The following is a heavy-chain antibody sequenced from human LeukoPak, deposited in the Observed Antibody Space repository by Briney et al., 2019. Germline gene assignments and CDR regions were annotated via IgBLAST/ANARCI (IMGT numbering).Heavy chain of an antibody. CDR1: GFTFSSYG. V-gene: IGHV3-30*03. Sequence: GGSLRLSCAASGFTFSSYGMHWVRQAPGKGLEWVAVISYDGSNKYYADSVKGRFTISRDNSKNTLCLQMNSLRAEDTAVYYCAAISYLAFDIWGQGTVVTVSS. D-gene: IGHD2/OR15-2a*01. CDR2: ISYDGSNK. J-gene: IGHJ3*02. CDR3: AAISYLAFDI.